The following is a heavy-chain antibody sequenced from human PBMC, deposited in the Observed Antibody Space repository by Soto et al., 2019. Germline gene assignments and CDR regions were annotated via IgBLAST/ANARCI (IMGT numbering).Heavy chain of an antibody. V-gene: IGHV3-23*01. D-gene: IGHD6-19*01. CDR2: ISGSGDST. CDR3: GKDHPSVAVAGPTDH. Sequence: GGSLRLSCAASGFHFSSYAMTWVRQAPGKGLEWVSVISGSGDSTFYAGSVKGRFIISRDNSKNTLYLQMNSLRAEDTAVYYCGKDHPSVAVAGPTDHWGQGTLVTVSS. J-gene: IGHJ1*01. CDR1: GFHFSSYA.